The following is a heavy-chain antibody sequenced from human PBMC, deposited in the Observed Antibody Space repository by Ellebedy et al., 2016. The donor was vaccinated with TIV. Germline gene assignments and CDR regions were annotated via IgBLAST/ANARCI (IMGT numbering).Heavy chain of an antibody. V-gene: IGHV3-30*18. CDR1: RFTFRIFG. J-gene: IGHJ4*02. CDR2: ISSDGRKK. Sequence: GGSLRLXXAASRFTFRIFGLHWVRQAPGKGLEWVALISSDGRKKYYADSVRGRFTISRDNSKNTLYLQMDSLRVEDTAIYYCAKDESVGEVPRPFDYWGQGTLVTASS. CDR3: AKDESVGEVPRPFDY. D-gene: IGHD3-10*01.